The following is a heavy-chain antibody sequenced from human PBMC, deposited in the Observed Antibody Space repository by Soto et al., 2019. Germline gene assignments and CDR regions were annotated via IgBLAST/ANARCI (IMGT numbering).Heavy chain of an antibody. V-gene: IGHV1-69*13. J-gene: IGHJ6*02. Sequence: GASVKVSCKDSGGTFSSYAISWVRQAPGQGLEWMGGIIPIFGTANYAQKFQGRVTITADESTSTAYMELSSLRSEDTAVYYCARDKGDIVVVVAATESHYYYYYGMDVWGQGTTVTVSS. CDR1: GGTFSSYA. D-gene: IGHD2-15*01. CDR2: IIPIFGTA. CDR3: ARDKGDIVVVVAATESHYYYYYGMDV.